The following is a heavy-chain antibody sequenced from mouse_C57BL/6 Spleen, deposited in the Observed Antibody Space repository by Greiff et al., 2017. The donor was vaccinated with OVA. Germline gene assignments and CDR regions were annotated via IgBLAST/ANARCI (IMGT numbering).Heavy chain of an antibody. D-gene: IGHD2-4*01. CDR3: ARGGYDYDWFAY. CDR2: IYPGDGDT. V-gene: IGHV1-80*01. Sequence: QVQLQQSGAELVKPGASVKISCKASGYAFSSYWMNWVKQRPGKGLEWIGQIYPGDGDTNYNGKFKGKATLTADKSSSTAYMQLSSLTSEDSAVYFCARGGYDYDWFAYWGQGTLVTVSA. CDR1: GYAFSSYW. J-gene: IGHJ3*01.